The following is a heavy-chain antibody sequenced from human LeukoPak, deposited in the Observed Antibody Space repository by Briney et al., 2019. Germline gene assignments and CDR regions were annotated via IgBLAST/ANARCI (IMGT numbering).Heavy chain of an antibody. Sequence: GESLKISCKGSGYSFTSYWIGWVRQMPGKGLEWMGIIYPGDSDTRYSPSFQGRVTISADKSISTAYLQWSSLKASDTAMYYCARHHKIAAAGYYFDYWGQGTLVTVSS. CDR3: ARHHKIAAAGYYFDY. V-gene: IGHV5-51*01. CDR2: IYPGDSDT. J-gene: IGHJ4*02. CDR1: GYSFTSYW. D-gene: IGHD6-13*01.